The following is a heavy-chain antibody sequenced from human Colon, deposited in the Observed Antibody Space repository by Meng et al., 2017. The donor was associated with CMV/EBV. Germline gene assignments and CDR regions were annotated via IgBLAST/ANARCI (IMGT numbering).Heavy chain of an antibody. J-gene: IGHJ5*02. CDR1: GDSISNYY. V-gene: IGHV4-59*01. D-gene: IGHD4/OR15-4a*01. Sequence: QVQLQESGPGLVKPSETLYLTCTVSGDSISNYYWSWIRQSPGKGLEWIGYIYSSGSTNYNPSLKSRVTISIDTSKNQFSLKLTSVTAADTAVYYCAKGRARNDYWFDPWGQGTLVTVSS. CDR3: AKGRARNDYWFDP. CDR2: IYSSGST.